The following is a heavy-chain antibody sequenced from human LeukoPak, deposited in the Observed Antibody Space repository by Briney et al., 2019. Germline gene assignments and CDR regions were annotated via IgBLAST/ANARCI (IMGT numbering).Heavy chain of an antibody. CDR2: IKEDGSDK. D-gene: IGHD2-21*02. V-gene: IGHV3-7*04. CDR1: GFTFSNYW. CDR3: ARDQWRLFDY. J-gene: IGHJ4*02. Sequence: PGGSQRLSCAASGFTFSNYWMSWVRQAPGKGLEWVASIKEDGSDKYYVDSVKGRFTISRDSAKNSLFLQMNSLRAGDTAVYYCARDQWRLFDYWGQGTLVTVSS.